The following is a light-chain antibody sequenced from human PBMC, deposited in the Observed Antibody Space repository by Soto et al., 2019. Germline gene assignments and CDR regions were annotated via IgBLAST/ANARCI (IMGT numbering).Light chain of an antibody. Sequence: QSVLTQPPSASGTPGQRVTISCSGRGSNIGSNTVNWYQHLPGTAPKVLINTNDQRPSGVPDRFSGSKSGTSASLAISGLQSDDEADYYCATWDDNLNGPVFGGGTKRTVL. CDR2: TND. V-gene: IGLV1-44*01. J-gene: IGLJ3*02. CDR1: GSNIGSNT. CDR3: ATWDDNLNGPV.